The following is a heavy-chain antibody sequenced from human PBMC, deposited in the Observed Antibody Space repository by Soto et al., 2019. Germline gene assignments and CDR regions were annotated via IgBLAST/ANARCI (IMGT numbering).Heavy chain of an antibody. CDR2: ISAYNGNT. Sequence: ASVKVSCKASGYTFTSYGITWVRQAPGQGLEWMGWISAYNGNTNYAEKLKGRVTMTTDTSTSIAYMELRSLRSDDTAVYYCARDAPTIAAQDDYWGQGTLVTVSS. CDR3: ARDAPTIAAQDDY. V-gene: IGHV1-18*01. J-gene: IGHJ4*02. CDR1: GYTFTSYG. D-gene: IGHD6-13*01.